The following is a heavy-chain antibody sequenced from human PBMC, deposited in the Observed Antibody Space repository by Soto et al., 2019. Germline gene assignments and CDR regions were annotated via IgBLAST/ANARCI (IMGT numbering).Heavy chain of an antibody. D-gene: IGHD3-10*01. CDR2: IGTAGDT. Sequence: QPGGSLRLSCAASGLTFSSSDMPLLCKDTGKGLEWVSAIGTAGDTYYPGSVKGRFTISRENAKNSLYLQMNSLRAEDTAVYYCASGGRDGFKFGPHFDYWGQGTLVPVSS. CDR1: GLTFSSSD. V-gene: IGHV3-13*01. CDR3: ASGGRDGFKFGPHFDY. J-gene: IGHJ4*02.